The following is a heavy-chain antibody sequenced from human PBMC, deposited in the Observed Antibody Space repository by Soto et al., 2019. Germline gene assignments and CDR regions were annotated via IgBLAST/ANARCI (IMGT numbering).Heavy chain of an antibody. J-gene: IGHJ4*02. CDR2: INHSGST. CDR1: GGSFSGYY. D-gene: IGHD2-2*01. CDR3: ARGDFRVVVVPAAMGGNPFDY. V-gene: IGHV4-34*01. Sequence: ETLSLTCAVYGGSFSGYYWSWIRQPPGKGLEWIGEINHSGSTNYNPSLKSRVTISVDTSKNQFSLKLSSVTAADTAVYYCARGDFRVVVVPAAMGGNPFDYWGQGTLVTVSS.